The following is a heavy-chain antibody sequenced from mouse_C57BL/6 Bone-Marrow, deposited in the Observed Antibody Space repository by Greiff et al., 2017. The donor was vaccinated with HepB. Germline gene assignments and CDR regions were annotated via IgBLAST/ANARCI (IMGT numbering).Heavy chain of an antibody. Sequence: VQLQQPGAELVRPGSSVKLSCKASGYTFTSYWMDWVKQRPGQGLEWIGNIYPSDSETHYNQKFKDKATLTVDKSSSSAYMQLSSLTSEDSAVYYCALKGAMDYWGQGNSVTVSS. J-gene: IGHJ4*01. CDR3: ALKGAMDY. D-gene: IGHD1-3*01. CDR2: IYPSDSET. CDR1: GYTFTSYW. V-gene: IGHV1-61*01.